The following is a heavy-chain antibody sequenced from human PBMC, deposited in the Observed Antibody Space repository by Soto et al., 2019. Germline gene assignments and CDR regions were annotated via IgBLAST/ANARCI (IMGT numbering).Heavy chain of an antibody. CDR1: GYTFTSYA. CDR2: INAGNGNT. Sequence: QAQLVQSGAEVKKPGASVKVSCKASGYTFTSYAMHWVGQAPGQRLEWMGRINAGNGNTKYSQKFQGWVPITRDTPCITAYPELRCLSSGDTAVYYCARVPVYSAGVVWGRGNLVTVSS. V-gene: IGHV1-3*01. J-gene: IGHJ2*01. D-gene: IGHD2-21*01. CDR3: ARVPVYSAGVV.